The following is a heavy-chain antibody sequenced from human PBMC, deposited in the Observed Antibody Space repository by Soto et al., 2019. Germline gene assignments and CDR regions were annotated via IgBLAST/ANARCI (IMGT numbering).Heavy chain of an antibody. D-gene: IGHD2-2*01. CDR1: GFSLSTTAEG. J-gene: IGHJ4*02. CDR3: ALGSCSSADCYPNPYLDY. CDR2: IYWDDDE. V-gene: IGHV2-5*02. Sequence: QITLKESGPTLVKPTQTLTLTCTFSGFSLSTTAEGVGWIRQPPGKALEWLALIYWDDDERYSPSLKSRLTSTKDTSKNQVVLTMTNVNPGDTATYYCALGSCSSADCYPNPYLDYWGQGILVTVSS.